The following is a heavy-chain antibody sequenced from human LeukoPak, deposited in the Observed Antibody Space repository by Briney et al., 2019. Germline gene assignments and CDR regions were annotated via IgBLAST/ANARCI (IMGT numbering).Heavy chain of an antibody. CDR2: ISAYNGNT. CDR1: GYTFTSYG. J-gene: IGHJ4*02. D-gene: IGHD5-18*01. CDR3: ARDHELYSYGYSPVDY. Sequence: GASVKVSCKASGYTFTSYGISWVRQAPGQGLEWMGWISAYNGNTNYAQKLQGRVTMTTDTSTSTAYMELRSLRSDDTAVYYCARDHELYSYGYSPVDYWGQGTLVTVSS. V-gene: IGHV1-18*01.